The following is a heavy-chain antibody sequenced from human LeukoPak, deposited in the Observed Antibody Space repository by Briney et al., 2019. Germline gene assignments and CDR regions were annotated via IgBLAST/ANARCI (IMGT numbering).Heavy chain of an antibody. D-gene: IGHD6-13*01. CDR1: GASISSYY. CDR3: ASGPYPAAGTDHQLDY. CDR2: IYYSGST. J-gene: IGHJ4*02. V-gene: IGHV4-59*01. Sequence: SETLSLTCTVSGASISSYYGSWIRQPPGKGLEWIGYIYYSGSTHYNPSLKSRVTISVDTSKNQFSLRLSSMTAADTAVYYCASGPYPAAGTDHQLDYWGQGTLVTVSS.